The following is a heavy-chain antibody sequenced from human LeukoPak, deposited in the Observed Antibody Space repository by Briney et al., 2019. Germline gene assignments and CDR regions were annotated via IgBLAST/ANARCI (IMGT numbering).Heavy chain of an antibody. CDR1: GFTFSSFA. Sequence: GGSLRLSCAASGFTFSSFAMTWVRQAPGKGLEWLSVITGSGYDTNSADSVKGRFTISRDNSKNTLYLQMNSLRAEDTALYYCAQLSGYDNSGYYYYWGQGTLVTVSS. D-gene: IGHD3-22*01. CDR3: AQLSGYDNSGYYYY. V-gene: IGHV3-23*01. J-gene: IGHJ4*02. CDR2: ITGSGYDT.